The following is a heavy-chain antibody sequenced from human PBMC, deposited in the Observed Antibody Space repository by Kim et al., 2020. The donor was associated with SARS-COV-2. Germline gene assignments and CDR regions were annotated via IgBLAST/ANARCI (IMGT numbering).Heavy chain of an antibody. V-gene: IGHV3-64D*09. D-gene: IGHD2-2*03. CDR1: GFTFSSYA. Sequence: GGSLRLSCSASGFTFSSYAMHWVRQAPGKGLEYVSAISSNGGSTYYADSVKGRFTISRDNSKNTLYLQMSSLRAEDTAVYYCAVGIVVVPATAAAVTHFDYWGQGTLVTVSS. CDR3: AVGIVVVPATAAAVTHFDY. J-gene: IGHJ4*02. CDR2: ISSNGGST.